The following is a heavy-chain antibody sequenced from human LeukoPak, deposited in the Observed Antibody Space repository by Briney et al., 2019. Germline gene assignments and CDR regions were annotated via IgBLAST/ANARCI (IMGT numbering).Heavy chain of an antibody. CDR1: GFTFSSFW. V-gene: IGHV3-21*01. D-gene: IGHD3-10*01. J-gene: IGHJ4*02. CDR3: ASGITMVRGPTHFDY. Sequence: GGSLRLSCAASGFTFSSFWMHWVRQAPGKGLEWVSSISSSSSYRYYADSVKGRFTISRDNAKNSLYLQMNSLRAEDTAVYYCASGITMVRGPTHFDYWGQGTLVTVSS. CDR2: ISSSSSYR.